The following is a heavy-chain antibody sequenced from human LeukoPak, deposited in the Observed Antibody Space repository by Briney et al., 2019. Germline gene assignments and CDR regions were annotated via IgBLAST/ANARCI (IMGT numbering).Heavy chain of an antibody. D-gene: IGHD4-17*01. CDR2: IDWDNDK. Sequence: SGPTLVNPTQTLTLTCTISGFSLTTSGLCVTWIRQPPRRALEWLARIDWDNDKYYSLSLKTRLTISRDTSRNQVVLTMTNMDPVDTATYYCARFNYGALDFWGQGTLVTVSS. V-gene: IGHV2-70*11. CDR3: ARFNYGALDF. CDR1: GFSLTTSGLC. J-gene: IGHJ4*02.